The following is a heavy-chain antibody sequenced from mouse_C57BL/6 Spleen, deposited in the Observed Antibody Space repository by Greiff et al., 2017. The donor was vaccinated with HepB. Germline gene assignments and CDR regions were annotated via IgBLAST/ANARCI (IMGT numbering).Heavy chain of an antibody. CDR1: GYTFTDYE. CDR3: TRALYGLYAMDY. Sequence: VQLQQSGAELVRPGASVTLSCKASGYTFTDYEMHWVKQTPVHGLEWIGAIDPETGGTAYNQKFKGTAILTADKSSSTAYMGLRSLTSEDSAVYYCTRALYGLYAMDYWGQGTSVTVSS. CDR2: IDPETGGT. D-gene: IGHD1-1*01. J-gene: IGHJ4*01. V-gene: IGHV1-15*01.